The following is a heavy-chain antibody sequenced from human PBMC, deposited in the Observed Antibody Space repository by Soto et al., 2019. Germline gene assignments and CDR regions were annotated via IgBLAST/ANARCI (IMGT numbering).Heavy chain of an antibody. CDR3: ARINAQVWWLNGRLYYYSYGMDV. D-gene: IGHD2-21*01. CDR2: IFSNDEK. Sequence: QVTLKESGPVLVKPTETLTLTCTVSGFSLSNASMGVSWIRQPPGKALEWLAHIFSNDEKSYSTSLKSRLTISKDTSKSQVVLTMTNMDPVDTATYYCARINAQVWWLNGRLYYYSYGMDVWGQGTTVTVSS. V-gene: IGHV2-26*01. J-gene: IGHJ6*02. CDR1: GFSLSNASMG.